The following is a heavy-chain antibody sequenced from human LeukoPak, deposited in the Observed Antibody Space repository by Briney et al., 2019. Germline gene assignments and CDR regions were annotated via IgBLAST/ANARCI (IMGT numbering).Heavy chain of an antibody. D-gene: IGHD6-13*01. CDR3: ARQASIAAAGF. CDR1: GYSFTSYW. CDR2: IYPGDSDT. Sequence: GESLKISCKGSGYSFTSYWIGWVCQMPGKGLEWMGLIYPGDSDTKYSPPFQGQVTISADKSISTAYLQWSSLKASDTAMYYCARQASIAAAGFWGQGTLVTVSS. J-gene: IGHJ4*02. V-gene: IGHV5-51*01.